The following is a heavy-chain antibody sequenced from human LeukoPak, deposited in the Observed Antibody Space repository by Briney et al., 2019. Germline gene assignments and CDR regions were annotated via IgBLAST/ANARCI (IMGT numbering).Heavy chain of an antibody. CDR2: ISGSGDST. Sequence: GGSLRLSCAASGFTFSAYGMSWVRQAPGKGLEWVSGISGSGDSTNYADSVKGRLTISRDNSRNTLFLQIISLRAEDTAVYFCAKDVGAIPWGTIDYWGQGTLVTVSS. V-gene: IGHV3-23*01. CDR1: GFTFSAYG. D-gene: IGHD2-2*02. CDR3: AKDVGAIPWGTIDY. J-gene: IGHJ4*02.